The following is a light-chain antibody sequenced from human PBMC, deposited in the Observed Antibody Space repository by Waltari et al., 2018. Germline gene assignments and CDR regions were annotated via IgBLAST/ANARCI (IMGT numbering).Light chain of an antibody. CDR2: WAS. V-gene: IGKV4-1*01. J-gene: IGKJ2*01. CDR3: QQYYDTPYT. Sequence: DIVMTQSPDSLAVSLGEQATINCKSSQSVLYSSNNKNYLAWYQQKPGQPPKLLIYWASTRESGAPDRFSGSGSGTDFTLTISSLQAEDVAVYFCQQYYDTPYTFGQGTKLEIK. CDR1: QSVLYSSNNKNY.